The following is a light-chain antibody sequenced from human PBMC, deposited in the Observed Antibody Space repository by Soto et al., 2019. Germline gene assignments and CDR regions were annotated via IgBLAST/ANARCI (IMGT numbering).Light chain of an antibody. Sequence: QSALTQPASVSGSPGQSITISCTGTSSDIGTYIYVSWYQQHPGKAPKLMIYDVDNRPSGVSNRFSGSKSGNTASLNISGLQAEDEGDYYCSSYTSSNSLIFGGGTKLTVL. J-gene: IGLJ2*01. CDR2: DVD. CDR1: SSDIGTYIY. V-gene: IGLV2-14*01. CDR3: SSYTSSNSLI.